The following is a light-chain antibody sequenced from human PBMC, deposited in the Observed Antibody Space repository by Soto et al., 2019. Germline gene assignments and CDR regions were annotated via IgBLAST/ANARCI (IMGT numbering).Light chain of an antibody. J-gene: IGKJ4*01. Sequence: EIVMTQSPSTLSVSPGERVTLSCRASQSVSTNLAWYQQKPGQAPRPLIYGASTRATGVPARFSGSGSGTEFTLTISSLQSEYFAVYYCQHYNNLWGFGGGTKVEIK. CDR3: QHYNNLWG. CDR2: GAS. V-gene: IGKV3-15*01. CDR1: QSVSTN.